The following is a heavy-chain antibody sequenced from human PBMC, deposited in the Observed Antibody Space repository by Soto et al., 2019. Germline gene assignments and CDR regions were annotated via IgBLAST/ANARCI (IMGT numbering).Heavy chain of an antibody. CDR1: GFTFSDYY. D-gene: IGHD3-10*01. V-gene: IGHV3-11*01. Sequence: QVQLEESGGGLVKPGGSLRLSCAASGFTFSDYYMNWIRQAPGKGLQWVSYISGSSTTISYADSVKGRFTIPRDNAKNSLFLQMNSLRAEDTAVYYCARGMYFFGSGGYSSYHLYMGVWGKGTTVTVS. J-gene: IGHJ6*03. CDR2: ISGSSTTI. CDR3: ARGMYFFGSGGYSSYHLYMGV.